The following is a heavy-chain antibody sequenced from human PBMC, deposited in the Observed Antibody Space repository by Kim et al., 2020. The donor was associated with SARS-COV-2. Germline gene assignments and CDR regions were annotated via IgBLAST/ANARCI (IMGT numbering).Heavy chain of an antibody. J-gene: IGHJ6*03. CDR3: ARHVGYYYYYMDV. Sequence: GESLKISCKGSGYSFTSYWIGWVRQMPGKGLEWMGIIYPGDSDTRYSPSFQGPVTISADKSISTAYLQWSSLKASDTAMYYCARHVGYYYYYMDVWGKGTTVTVSS. CDR2: IYPGDSDT. V-gene: IGHV5-51*01. CDR1: GYSFTSYW. D-gene: IGHD2-15*01.